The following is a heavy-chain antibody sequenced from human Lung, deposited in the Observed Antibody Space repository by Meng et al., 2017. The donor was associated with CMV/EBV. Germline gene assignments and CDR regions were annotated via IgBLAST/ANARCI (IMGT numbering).Heavy chain of an antibody. CDR2: MNPTSGNT. CDR3: ARTRIEVEPDGRKIKYYNYGMDV. Sequence: SVXVSXXGSGYTFPTYEIHGVRQATGQGLEWVGWMNPTSGNTGYAQKFQGRVTLTRVTSISTAYMELSSLTSDDTAVYYCARTRIEVEPDGRKIKYYNYGMDVWGQGTTVTVSS. CDR1: GYTFPTYE. D-gene: IGHD2-2*01. J-gene: IGHJ6*02. V-gene: IGHV1-8*01.